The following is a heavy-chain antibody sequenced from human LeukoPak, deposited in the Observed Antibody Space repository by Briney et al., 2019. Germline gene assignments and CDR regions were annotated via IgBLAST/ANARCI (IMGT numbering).Heavy chain of an antibody. J-gene: IGHJ6*03. CDR2: IYFSGTT. D-gene: IGHD2-15*01. V-gene: IGHV4-39*01. CDR1: GGSIGSSSYY. CDR3: ARHGYCSGGSCYSWGYYYYMDV. Sequence: TSETLSLTCTVSGGSIGSSSYYWGWIRQPPGKGLEWIGSIYFSGTTYYNPSLQSRVTISVDTSKNQFSLKLSSVTAADTAVYYCARHGYCSGGSCYSWGYYYYMDVWGKGTTVTISS.